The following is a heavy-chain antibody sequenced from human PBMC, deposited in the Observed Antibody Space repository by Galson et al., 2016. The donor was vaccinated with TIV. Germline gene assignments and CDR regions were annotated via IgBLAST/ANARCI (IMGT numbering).Heavy chain of an antibody. D-gene: IGHD5-12*01. CDR1: GYTFTGYF. V-gene: IGHV1-2*02. J-gene: IGHJ4*02. Sequence: SVKVSCKASGYTFTGYFIHWVRQAPGQGLEWMGWINPNSGGTNYAQKFQGRVTITADELTSTAYMELSSLRSEDTAMYYCARARGYSGHEGNYWGQGTLVNVSS. CDR3: ARARGYSGHEGNY. CDR2: INPNSGGT.